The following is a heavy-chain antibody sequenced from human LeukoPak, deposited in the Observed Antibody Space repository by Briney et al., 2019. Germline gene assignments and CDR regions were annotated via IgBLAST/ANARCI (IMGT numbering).Heavy chain of an antibody. Sequence: SETLSLTCAVSGYSISSGYYWGWIRQPPGKWLEYIGTIYHSGSTYYNPSLKSRVTISVDTSKNQFSLKLSSVTAADTAVYYCASGPYGSGSKIDYWGQGTLVTVSS. CDR1: GYSISSGYY. CDR2: IYHSGST. J-gene: IGHJ4*02. V-gene: IGHV4-38-2*01. D-gene: IGHD3-10*01. CDR3: ASGPYGSGSKIDY.